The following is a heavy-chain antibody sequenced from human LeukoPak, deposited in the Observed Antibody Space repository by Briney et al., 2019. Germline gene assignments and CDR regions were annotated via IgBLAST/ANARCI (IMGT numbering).Heavy chain of an antibody. J-gene: IGHJ4*01. Sequence: GGSLRLSCAASGFTFSSYGMHWVRQAPGKGLEWVAVISYDGSNKYYADSVKGRFTISRDNSKNTLYLQMNSLRAEDTAVYYCAKDAYDSSGYYYRYWGHGTLVTVSS. CDR1: GFTFSSYG. D-gene: IGHD3-22*01. V-gene: IGHV3-30*18. CDR2: ISYDGSNK. CDR3: AKDAYDSSGYYYRY.